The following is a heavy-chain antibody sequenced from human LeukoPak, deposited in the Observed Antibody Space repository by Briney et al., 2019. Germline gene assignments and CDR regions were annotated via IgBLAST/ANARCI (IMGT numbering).Heavy chain of an antibody. J-gene: IGHJ4*02. V-gene: IGHV4-61*01. CDR3: ARDRIDSSGSYYIDY. CDR2: IYYSGST. Sequence: SETLSLTCTVPGGSVSSGSYYWSWIRQPPGKGLEWIGYIYYSGSTNYNPSLKSRVTISVDTSKNQFSLKLSSVTAADTAVYYCARDRIDSSGSYYIDYWGQGTLVTVSS. CDR1: GGSVSSGSYY. D-gene: IGHD3-22*01.